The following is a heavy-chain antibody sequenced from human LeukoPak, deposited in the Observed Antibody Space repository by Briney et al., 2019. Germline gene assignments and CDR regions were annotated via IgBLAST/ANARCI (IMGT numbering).Heavy chain of an antibody. D-gene: IGHD3-16*01. CDR1: GYTFTSYD. J-gene: IGHJ6*03. V-gene: IGHV1-8*01. CDR3: ARLHWESGGIYFYYYMDV. Sequence: GASVKVSCKASGYTFTSYDINWVRQAPGQGLEWMASMNPNNGNTAYARKFQGRVTMTRDTSIGTAYLELSAQRSEDTAVYYCARLHWESGGIYFYYYMDVWGKGTTVTVSS. CDR2: MNPNNGNT.